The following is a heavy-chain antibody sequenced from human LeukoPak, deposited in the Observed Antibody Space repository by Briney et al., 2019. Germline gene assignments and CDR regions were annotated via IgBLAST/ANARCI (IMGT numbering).Heavy chain of an antibody. CDR2: VDPEDGET. Sequence: ASVKISCKVSGYTFTDYYMHWVQQAPGKGLEWMGLVDPEDGETIYAEKFQGRVTIIADTSTDTAYMELSSLRSEDTAVYYCATRGYSYGYNYWGQGTLVTVSS. J-gene: IGHJ4*02. D-gene: IGHD5-18*01. V-gene: IGHV1-69-2*01. CDR3: ATRGYSYGYNY. CDR1: GYTFTDYY.